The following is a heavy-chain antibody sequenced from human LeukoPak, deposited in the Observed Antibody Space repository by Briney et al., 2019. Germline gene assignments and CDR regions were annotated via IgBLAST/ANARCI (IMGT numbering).Heavy chain of an antibody. CDR3: ARGGYCSSTSCSSYFDY. J-gene: IGHJ4*02. CDR2: ISPYNGNT. V-gene: IGHV1-18*01. D-gene: IGHD2-2*01. Sequence: ASVKVSCKASGYTFISYGIYWVRQAPGQGLEWMGWISPYNGNTNYAQKLQGRVTMTTDTSTSTAYMELRSLRSDDTAVYYCARGGYCSSTSCSSYFDYWGQGTLVTVSS. CDR1: GYTFISYG.